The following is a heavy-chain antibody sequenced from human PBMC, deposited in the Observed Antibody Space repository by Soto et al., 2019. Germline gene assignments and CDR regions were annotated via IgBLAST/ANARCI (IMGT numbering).Heavy chain of an antibody. V-gene: IGHV3-30*19. CDR2: IWYDGSKK. D-gene: IGHD3-22*01. Sequence: SGGAPRHPRVTSGFTFISYGIHRAPPAPGKGLEWVAVIWYDGSKKYYADSVKGRFTISRDNSKSTLYLQMNSLRAEDTAVFYCARAYYHDKSDFDYWGQGTQVTVSS. J-gene: IGHJ4*02. CDR3: ARAYYHDKSDFDY. CDR1: GFTFISYG.